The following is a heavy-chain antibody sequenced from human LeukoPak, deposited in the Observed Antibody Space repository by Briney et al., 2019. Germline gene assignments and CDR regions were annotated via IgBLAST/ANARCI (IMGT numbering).Heavy chain of an antibody. D-gene: IGHD6-13*01. Sequence: SETLSLTCTVSGGSITSYYWSWIRQPPGKGLEWIGHIYYSGSTNYNPSLKSRVTISVDTSKNQFSLKLSSVTAADTAVYYCARAPGGCYSSSCLDYWGQGTLVTVSS. V-gene: IGHV4-59*01. CDR2: IYYSGST. CDR1: GGSITSYY. J-gene: IGHJ4*02. CDR3: ARAPGGCYSSSCLDY.